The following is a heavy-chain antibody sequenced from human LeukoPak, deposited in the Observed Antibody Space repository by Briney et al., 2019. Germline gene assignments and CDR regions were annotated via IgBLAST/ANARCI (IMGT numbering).Heavy chain of an antibody. CDR1: GFTFSSYG. CDR3: ARGARRGSPAVH. D-gene: IGHD1-14*01. CDR2: IWYDGSNK. J-gene: IGHJ1*01. V-gene: IGHV3-33*01. Sequence: GRSLRLSCAASGFTFSSYGMHWVRQAPGKGLEGVAVIWYDGSNKYYADSVKGRFTISRDNSKNTLYLQMNSLRAEDTAVYYCARGARRGSPAVHWGQGALVSVSS.